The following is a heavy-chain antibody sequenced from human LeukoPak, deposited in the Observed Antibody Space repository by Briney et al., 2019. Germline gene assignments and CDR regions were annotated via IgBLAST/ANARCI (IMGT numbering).Heavy chain of an antibody. V-gene: IGHV2-5*01. CDR2: ISWNDDT. CDR3: AHVYSGSYGAPRYYFDY. D-gene: IGHD1-26*01. Sequence: SGPTLVKRTQNLTLTCTFSGFSLRTSGVGVGWMGQLPGKALEWLAPISWNDDTRYSPSLKRGLPIPKDTSKNQLALTMTNMDPVDTATYYCAHVYSGSYGAPRYYFDYWGQGTLVTVSS. CDR1: GFSLRTSGVG. J-gene: IGHJ4*02.